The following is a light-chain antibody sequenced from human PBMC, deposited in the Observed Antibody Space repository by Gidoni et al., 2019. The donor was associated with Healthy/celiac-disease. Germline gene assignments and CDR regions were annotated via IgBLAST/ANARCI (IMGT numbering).Light chain of an antibody. V-gene: IGLV2-23*02. Sequence: QSALTQPASVSGSPGQSLTISCTGTSSDVGSYNLAFCYQQHPGKAPKLMIYEVSKRPSGVSNRFSGSKSGNTASLTISGLQAEDEADYYCCSYAGSSTFVVFGGGTKLTVL. CDR3: CSYAGSSTFVV. CDR2: EVS. CDR1: SSDVGSYNL. J-gene: IGLJ2*01.